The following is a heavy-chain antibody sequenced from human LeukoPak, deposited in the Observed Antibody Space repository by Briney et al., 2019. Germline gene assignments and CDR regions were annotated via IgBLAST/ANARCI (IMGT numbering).Heavy chain of an antibody. J-gene: IGHJ4*02. CDR2: ISSSGTYK. CDR1: GFTFNTYS. CDR3: ARDHNWNDDPNY. D-gene: IGHD1-1*01. V-gene: IGHV3-21*01. Sequence: GGSLRLSCAASGFTFNTYSMNWVRQAPGKGLEWVSSISSSGTYKYYTDSVKGRFTISRDNAKNSLYLQMNRLRAEDTAVYYCARDHNWNDDPNYWGQGTLVTVSS.